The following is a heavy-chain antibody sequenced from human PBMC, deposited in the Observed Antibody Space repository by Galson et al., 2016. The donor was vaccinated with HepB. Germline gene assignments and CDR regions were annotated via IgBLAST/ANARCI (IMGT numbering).Heavy chain of an antibody. CDR3: ARGPSLWCFDL. J-gene: IGHJ2*01. CDR1: GYTFTSYF. CDR2: VHPSGGST. Sequence: SVKVSCKASGYTFTSYFVHWVRQAPGQGLEWMGIVHPSGGSTNYAQQFQGRVTMTRDTSTSTVYMELSSLRSEDTAAYYCARGPSLWCFDLWGRGTLVTVSS. V-gene: IGHV1-46*01. D-gene: IGHD6-25*01.